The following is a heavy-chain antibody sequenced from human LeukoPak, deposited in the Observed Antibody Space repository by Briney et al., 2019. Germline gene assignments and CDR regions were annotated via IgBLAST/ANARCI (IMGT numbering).Heavy chain of an antibody. CDR2: ISGSGGST. D-gene: IGHD4/OR15-4a*01. CDR3: ARDAEDPRLW. CDR1: GFTFSSYG. Sequence: HPGGTLRLSCAASGFTFSSYGMSWVRQAPGKGLEWVSAISGSGGSTYYADSVKGRFTISRDNAKNSLYLQMNSLRAEDTAVYYCARDAEDPRLWWGQGTLVTVSS. V-gene: IGHV3-23*01. J-gene: IGHJ4*02.